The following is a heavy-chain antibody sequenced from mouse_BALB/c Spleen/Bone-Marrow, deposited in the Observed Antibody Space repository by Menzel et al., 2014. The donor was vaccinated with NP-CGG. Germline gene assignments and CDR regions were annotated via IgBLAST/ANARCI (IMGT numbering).Heavy chain of an antibody. J-gene: IGHJ1*01. CDR1: GFNIKDTY. D-gene: IGHD2-4*01. CDR2: IDPANGNT. Sequence: EVMLVESGAELVKPGASVKLSCTASGFNIKDTYMHWVKQRPEQGLEWIGRIDPANGNTKYDPKFQGKATITADTSSNTAYLQLSSLTSEDTAVYYCANYDYGWYVDVWGAGTTVTVSS. V-gene: IGHV14-3*02. CDR3: ANYDYGWYVDV.